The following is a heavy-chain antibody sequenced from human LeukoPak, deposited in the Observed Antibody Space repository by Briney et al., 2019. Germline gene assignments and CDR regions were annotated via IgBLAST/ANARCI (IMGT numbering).Heavy chain of an antibody. CDR2: ISSNGGNI. Sequence: GGSLRLSCAAPGFTFSSYAMPWVRQAPGKGLEYVSVISSNGGNIYYAKSVKGIFTISRDNSKNRVYLQMGSMRPEDMAVYYCARVRVGATAKGHYFDYWGQGTLVTVSS. V-gene: IGHV3-64*01. CDR1: GFTFSSYA. J-gene: IGHJ4*02. D-gene: IGHD1-26*01. CDR3: ARVRVGATAKGHYFDY.